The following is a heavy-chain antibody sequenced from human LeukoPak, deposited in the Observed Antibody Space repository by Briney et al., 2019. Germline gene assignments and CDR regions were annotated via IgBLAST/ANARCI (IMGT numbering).Heavy chain of an antibody. V-gene: IGHV3-30*18. CDR2: ISYDGSNK. CDR1: GFTFSSYG. Sequence: PGGSLRLSCAASGFTFSSYGMHWVRQAPGKGLEWVAVISYDGSNKYYADSVKGRFTISRDNSKNTLYLQMNSLRAEDTAVYYCAKDQNSGYDNYYYGMDVWGQGTTVTVSS. J-gene: IGHJ6*02. D-gene: IGHD5-12*01. CDR3: AKDQNSGYDNYYYGMDV.